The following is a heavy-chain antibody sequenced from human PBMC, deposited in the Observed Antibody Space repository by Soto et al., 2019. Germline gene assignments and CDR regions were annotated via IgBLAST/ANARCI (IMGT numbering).Heavy chain of an antibody. CDR2: IWYDGTKK. D-gene: IGHD1-26*01. J-gene: IGHJ4*02. Sequence: QVQLVESGGGVVQPGRSLRLSCAASGFSFSSYGMHWVRQGPGKGLEWVAFIWYDGTKKYYADSVKGRFTISRDNSQNTLYLQMNSLXXXXXXXXXXGRKGSDLTFDYWGQGALVTVSS. CDR1: GFSFSSYG. V-gene: IGHV3-33*01. CDR3: GRKGSDLTFDY.